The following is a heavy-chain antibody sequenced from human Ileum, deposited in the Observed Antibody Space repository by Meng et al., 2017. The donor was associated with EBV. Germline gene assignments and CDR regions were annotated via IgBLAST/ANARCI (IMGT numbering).Heavy chain of an antibody. D-gene: IGHD3-10*01. CDR1: GFTFSSYC. CDR3: IRDFREADY. Sequence: EVRLVESGGGLVQPGGSLRLSCAASGFTFSSYCMHWVRQAPGKGPVWASRICHDESTMNYADSVKGRFTISRDNAKNTVYLQMNSLRPEDTAVYYCIRDFREADYWGQGTLVTVSS. CDR2: ICHDESTM. V-gene: IGHV3-74*01. J-gene: IGHJ4*02.